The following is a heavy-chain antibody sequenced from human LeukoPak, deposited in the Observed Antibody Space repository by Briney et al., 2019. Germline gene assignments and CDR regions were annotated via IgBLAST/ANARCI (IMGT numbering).Heavy chain of an antibody. CDR1: GFTFSDYY. CDR3: ARDWGYDILTGYSLGYMDV. Sequence: GGSLRLSCAASGFTFSDYYMSWIRQAPGKGLEWVSYISSSGSTIYYADSVKGRFTISRDNAKNSLYLQVNSLRAEDTAVYYCARDWGYDILTGYSLGYMDVWGKGTTVTVSS. D-gene: IGHD3-9*01. J-gene: IGHJ6*03. V-gene: IGHV3-11*01. CDR2: ISSSGSTI.